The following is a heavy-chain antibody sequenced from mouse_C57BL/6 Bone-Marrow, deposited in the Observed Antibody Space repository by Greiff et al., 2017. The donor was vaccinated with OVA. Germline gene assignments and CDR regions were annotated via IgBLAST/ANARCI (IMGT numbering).Heavy chain of an antibody. CDR1: GFTFSSYG. CDR2: ISSGGSYT. Sequence: EVMLVESGGDLVKPGGSLKLSCAASGFTFSSYGMSWVRQTPDKRLEWVATISSGGSYTYYPDSVKGRFTISRDNAKNTLYLQMSSLKSEDTAMYYCARPCSSYWYFDVWGTGTTVTVSS. D-gene: IGHD1-1*01. J-gene: IGHJ1*03. CDR3: ARPCSSYWYFDV. V-gene: IGHV5-6*01.